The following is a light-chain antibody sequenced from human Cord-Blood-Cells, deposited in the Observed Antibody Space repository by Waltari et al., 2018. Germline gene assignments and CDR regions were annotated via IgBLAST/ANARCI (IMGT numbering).Light chain of an antibody. CDR1: SSDVGGYNY. CDR3: SSYTSSSTWV. Sequence: QSALTQPASVSGSPGQSITISCTGTSSDVGGYNYVSWYQQHPGKAPKLMIYDVSNRPSGVSNRFSGSKSGTTAARTISGLQAEDEADYYCSSYTSSSTWVFGGGTKLTVL. J-gene: IGLJ3*02. CDR2: DVS. V-gene: IGLV2-14*03.